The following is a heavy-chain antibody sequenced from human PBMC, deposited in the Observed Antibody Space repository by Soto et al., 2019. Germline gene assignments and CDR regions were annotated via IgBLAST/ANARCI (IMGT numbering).Heavy chain of an antibody. CDR2: IYYSGST. V-gene: IGHV4-39*01. CDR1: GGSISSSSYY. CDR3: ARPFYYYYYMDV. Sequence: SETLSLTCTVSGGSISSSSYYWGWIRQPPGKGLEWIGSIYYSGSTYYNPSLKSRVAISVDTSKNQFSLKLSSVTAADTAVYHCARPFYYYYYMDVWGKGTTVTVSS. J-gene: IGHJ6*03.